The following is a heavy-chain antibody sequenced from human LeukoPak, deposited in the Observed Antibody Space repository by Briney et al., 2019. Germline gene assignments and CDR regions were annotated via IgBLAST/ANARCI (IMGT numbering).Heavy chain of an antibody. D-gene: IGHD3-10*01. V-gene: IGHV3-21*01. J-gene: IGHJ4*02. CDR2: ISPSTSDI. Sequence: GGSLRLSCTASGFTFSRYNMNWVRQAPGKGLAWVSSISPSTSDIHYADSVKGRFTISRDNAKNSLYLQMNSLRAEDTAVYYCARGALTMLRGVTPPEYWGRGTLVTVSS. CDR3: ARGALTMLRGVTPPEY. CDR1: GFTFSRYN.